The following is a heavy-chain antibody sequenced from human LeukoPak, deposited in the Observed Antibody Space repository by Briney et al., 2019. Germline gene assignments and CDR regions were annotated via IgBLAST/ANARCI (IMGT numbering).Heavy chain of an antibody. V-gene: IGHV3-7*01. D-gene: IGHD7-27*01. Sequence: GESLRLSCAADGFTFRKHWMSWVRQAMGKGLECVAKIKEDGSEKHYVDSVKGRFTISRDNAKNSLYLQMNSLRAEDTAVYYCARDLNWETYWGQGTLVSVSS. J-gene: IGHJ4*02. CDR2: IKEDGSEK. CDR1: GFTFRKHW. CDR3: ARDLNWETY.